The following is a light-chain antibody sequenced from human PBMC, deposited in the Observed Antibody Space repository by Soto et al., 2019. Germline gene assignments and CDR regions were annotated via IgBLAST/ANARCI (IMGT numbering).Light chain of an antibody. CDR2: DVT. CDR1: NIDVGTYNY. V-gene: IGLV2-11*01. Sequence: QSVLTQPRSVSGSPGQSVTSSCTGTNIDVGTYNYVSWYQQHPGKAPKLIIYDVTKRPSGVPDRFSGSKSGNTASLIISGLQAADEAEYYCCCCSYAGSSSFRVLFGGGTQLTVL. CDR3: CSYAGSSSFRVL. J-gene: IGLJ2*01.